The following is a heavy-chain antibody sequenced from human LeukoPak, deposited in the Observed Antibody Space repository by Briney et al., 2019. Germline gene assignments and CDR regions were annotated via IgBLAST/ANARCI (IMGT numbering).Heavy chain of an antibody. CDR3: ARRDDSSGYHKIFDY. V-gene: IGHV4-39*01. CDR2: IYYGENT. CDR1: GGSISSGPYY. Sequence: SETLSLTCAVSGGSISSGPYYWGWIRQPPGKGLEWFGNIYYGENTYYHPSLQIRVTISIDTSNNQFYLKLSSLTAADTAVYYCARRDDSSGYHKIFDYWGQGTLVTVSS. J-gene: IGHJ4*02. D-gene: IGHD3-22*01.